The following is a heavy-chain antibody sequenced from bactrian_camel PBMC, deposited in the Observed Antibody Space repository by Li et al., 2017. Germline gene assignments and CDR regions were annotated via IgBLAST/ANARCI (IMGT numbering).Heavy chain of an antibody. V-gene: IGHV3S53*01. Sequence: QLVESGGGSVQAGGSLVLSCVAEGIPYNRRCMGWFRQAAGKEREGVAMVDTDGSTTYSDSVKGRFTISKDNAKNILYLEMNSLKPEDTAVYYCAAAAYGGRIVPPRPPRCGVPWSVLTYWGQGTQVTVS. J-gene: IGHJ4*01. CDR3: AAAAYGGRIVPPRPPRCGVPWSVLTY. D-gene: IGHD1*01. CDR1: GIPYNRRC. CDR2: VDTDGST.